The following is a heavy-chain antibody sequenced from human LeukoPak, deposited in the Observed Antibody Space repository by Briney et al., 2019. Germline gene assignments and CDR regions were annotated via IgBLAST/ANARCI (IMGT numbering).Heavy chain of an antibody. Sequence: ASVKVSCKVSGYTLTELSMHWVRQAPGEGLEWMGGFDPEDGETIYAQKFQGRVTMTEDTSTDTAYMELSSLRSEDTAVYYCATSSSHGSYYYGMDVWGQGTTVTVSS. CDR1: GYTLTELS. CDR2: FDPEDGET. CDR3: ATSSSHGSYYYGMDV. D-gene: IGHD6-13*01. V-gene: IGHV1-24*01. J-gene: IGHJ6*02.